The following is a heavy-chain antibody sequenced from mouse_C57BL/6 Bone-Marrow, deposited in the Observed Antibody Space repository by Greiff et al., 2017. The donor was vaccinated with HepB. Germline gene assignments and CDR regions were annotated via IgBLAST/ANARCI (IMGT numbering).Heavy chain of an antibody. J-gene: IGHJ3*01. D-gene: IGHD2-1*01. V-gene: IGHV14-1*01. CDR1: GFNIKNTY. CDR3: TPIYPAWFAY. CDR2: IDPEDGDT. Sequence: VQLKQSVAELVRPGASVKLSCTASGFNIKNTYMHWVKQRPEQGLEWIGRIDPEDGDTEYAPKFQGKATMTADTSSNTAYLQLSSLTSEDTAVYYCTPIYPAWFAYWGQGTLVTVSA.